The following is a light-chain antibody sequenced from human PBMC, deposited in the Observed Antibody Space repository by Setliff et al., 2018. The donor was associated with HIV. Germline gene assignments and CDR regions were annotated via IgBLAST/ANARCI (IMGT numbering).Light chain of an antibody. Sequence: QSALTQPASVSGSPGQSITISCTGTTNDVGGYNYVSWYQQHPGKAPKLILYAVTYRPSGVSNRFSGSKSGNTASLTISGLQAEDEADYYCSSHRDTHTLEVFGTGTKVTVL. CDR2: AVT. CDR3: SSHRDTHTLEV. CDR1: TNDVGGYNY. J-gene: IGLJ1*01. V-gene: IGLV2-14*03.